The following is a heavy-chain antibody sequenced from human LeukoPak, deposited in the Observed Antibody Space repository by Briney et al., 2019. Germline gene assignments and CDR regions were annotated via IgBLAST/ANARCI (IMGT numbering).Heavy chain of an antibody. J-gene: IGHJ4*02. CDR2: IYHSGST. CDR1: GYSISSGYY. CDR3: ARHREYGDYAVPMDY. D-gene: IGHD4-17*01. Sequence: PSETLSLTCAVSGYSISSGYYSGWIRQAPGKGLEWIRSIYHSGSTYYNPSLKSRVTISVDTSKNQFSLRLSSVTAADTAVYYCARHREYGDYAVPMDYWGQGTLVTVSS. V-gene: IGHV4-38-2*01.